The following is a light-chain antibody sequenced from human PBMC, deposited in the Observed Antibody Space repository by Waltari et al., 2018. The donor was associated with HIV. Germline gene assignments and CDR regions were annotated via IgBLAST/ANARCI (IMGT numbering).Light chain of an antibody. CDR3: MRWAGGSWV. J-gene: IGLJ3*02. Sequence: QPVLTQPASLSSSPGASACLTCALRRGLSVGANRIYWFQQRPGSPPQYLLGYKSVSDNDRVAGVPSRFSGSSNFSAKVGLLFISGLQTEGVDAYYCMRWAGGSWVFAGGTQLTVL. V-gene: IGLV5-45*01. CDR2: YKSVSDN. CDR1: RGLSVGANR.